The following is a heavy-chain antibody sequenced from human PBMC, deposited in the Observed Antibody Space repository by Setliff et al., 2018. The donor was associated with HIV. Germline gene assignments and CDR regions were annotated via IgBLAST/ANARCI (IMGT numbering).Heavy chain of an antibody. CDR2: VYYSGGT. D-gene: IGHD5-12*01. CDR3: ARLGDSGYDFRGYFDY. J-gene: IGHJ4*02. CDR1: GGSVSDTSYY. V-gene: IGHV4-39*01. Sequence: SETLSLTCTVSGGSVSDTSYYWGWIRQPPGKGLEWLANVYYSGGTYYNPSLNSRVTIPVDTSRNPFSLKLTSVAAADTALYFCARLGDSGYDFRGYFDYWGQGKLVTVSS.